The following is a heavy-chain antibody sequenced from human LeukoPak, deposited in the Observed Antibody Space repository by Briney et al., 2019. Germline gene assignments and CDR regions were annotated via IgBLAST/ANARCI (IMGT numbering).Heavy chain of an antibody. Sequence: GGSLRLSCAASGLTFSNAWMTWVRQAPGKGLEWVGRIKRKTDGGTTDYATTVKGSFTISRDDSNNTLFLQMNSLKTEGTAVYYCTTRLLRYFDWLLSYDHWGQGTLVTVSS. J-gene: IGHJ4*02. CDR1: GLTFSNAW. D-gene: IGHD3-9*01. CDR3: TTRLLRYFDWLLSYDH. CDR2: IKRKTDGGTT. V-gene: IGHV3-15*01.